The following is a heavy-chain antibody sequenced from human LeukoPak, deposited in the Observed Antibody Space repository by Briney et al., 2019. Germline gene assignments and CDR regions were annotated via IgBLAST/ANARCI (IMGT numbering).Heavy chain of an antibody. V-gene: IGHV3-33*03. CDR3: AKPTSGDGSFLIDY. D-gene: IGHD1-26*01. Sequence: PGGSLRLSCAASGFTFSSYGRHWVRQAPGKGLEWVAVIWYDGSYTYYAESVKGRFTISRDNSRNTLYLQMSSLRAEDTAVYYCAKPTSGDGSFLIDYWGQGTLVIVSS. CDR1: GFTFSSYG. J-gene: IGHJ4*02. CDR2: IWYDGSYT.